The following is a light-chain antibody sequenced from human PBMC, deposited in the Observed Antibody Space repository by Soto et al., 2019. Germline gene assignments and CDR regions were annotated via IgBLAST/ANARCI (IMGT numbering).Light chain of an antibody. CDR2: EVS. Sequence: QSVLTQPASVSGSPGQSITISCTGTSSDVGGYNYVSWYQQQAGKAPKLIIHEVSNRPSGVSNRFSGSKSGNTASLTISGLQAEDEDDYYCDSYTSSRAYVFGIGTQVTVL. CDR3: DSYTSSRAYV. CDR1: SSDVGGYNY. J-gene: IGLJ1*01. V-gene: IGLV2-14*01.